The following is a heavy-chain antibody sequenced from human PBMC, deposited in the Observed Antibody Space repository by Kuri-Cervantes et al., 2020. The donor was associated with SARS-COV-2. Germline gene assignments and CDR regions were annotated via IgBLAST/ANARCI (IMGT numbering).Heavy chain of an antibody. CDR3: ARELVGEHFDWLHEKRVAWFDP. V-gene: IGHV1-46*01. D-gene: IGHD3-9*01. Sequence: GGSLRLSCKASGYTFTSYYMHWVRQAPGQGLEWMGIINPSGGSTSYAQKFQGRVTITRDTSASTAYMELSSLRSEDTAVYYCARELVGEHFDWLHEKRVAWFDPWGQGTLVTVYS. CDR2: INPSGGST. J-gene: IGHJ5*02. CDR1: GYTFTSYY.